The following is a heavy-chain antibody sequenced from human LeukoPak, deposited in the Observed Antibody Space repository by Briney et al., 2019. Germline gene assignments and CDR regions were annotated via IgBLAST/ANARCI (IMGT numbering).Heavy chain of an antibody. J-gene: IGHJ4*02. V-gene: IGHV3-23*01. CDR2: ISVGGGNT. CDR3: AIRSQTMAVSGGLDS. CDR1: GFTFSSSA. Sequence: GGSLRLSCAASGFTFSSSAMSWVRQAPGRGLEWVSGISVGGGNTYYADSVKGRFTISRDNSKNMLYLQMNSLRAEDTAVYYCAIRSQTMAVSGGLDSWGQGTLVTVSS. D-gene: IGHD6-19*01.